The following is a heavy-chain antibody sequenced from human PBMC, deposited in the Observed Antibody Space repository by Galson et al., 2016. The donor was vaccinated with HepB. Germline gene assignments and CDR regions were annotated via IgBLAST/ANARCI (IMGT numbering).Heavy chain of an antibody. J-gene: IGHJ4*02. CDR1: GFVFSNFG. CDR2: ISTRRTT. CDR3: AKERLVRRIFDH. D-gene: IGHD1-1*01. Sequence: SLRLSCAASGFVFSNFGLSRVRQAPGKGLEWVASISTRRTTFYSDSVQGRFTISRANSNNTLYLQMNGLRAEDTAVYYCAKERLVRRIFDHWGQGTLLTVSS. V-gene: IGHV3-23*01.